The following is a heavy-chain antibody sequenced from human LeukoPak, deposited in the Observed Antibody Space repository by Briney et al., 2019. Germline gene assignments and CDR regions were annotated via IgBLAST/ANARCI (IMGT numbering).Heavy chain of an antibody. Sequence: PSETLSLTCGVSGGSVINTNWWTWVRQPPGKGLEWIGEVHLDGRTNYNPSLESRLTMSVDVSENQVSLKLTSVTAADTAVYYCARRRGSYVDYWGQGFLVTVSS. CDR2: VHLDGRT. V-gene: IGHV4-4*02. J-gene: IGHJ4*02. D-gene: IGHD1-26*01. CDR1: GGSVINTNW. CDR3: ARRRGSYVDY.